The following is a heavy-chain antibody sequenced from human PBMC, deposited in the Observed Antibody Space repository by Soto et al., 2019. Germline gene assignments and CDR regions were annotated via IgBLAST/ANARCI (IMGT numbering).Heavy chain of an antibody. CDR1: GLNFDDFA. CDR2: ITWNSRVL. J-gene: IGHJ4*02. D-gene: IGHD3-3*01. CDR3: AKGRDDFWSTYYFAS. Sequence: GGSLRLSCVGTGLNFDDFAMHWVRQAPGKGLEWVSGITWNSRVLAYADSVKGRFTISRDNARNSLYLQMDSLRDEDTALYYSAKGRDDFWSTYYFASWGQGTLVTVSS. V-gene: IGHV3-9*01.